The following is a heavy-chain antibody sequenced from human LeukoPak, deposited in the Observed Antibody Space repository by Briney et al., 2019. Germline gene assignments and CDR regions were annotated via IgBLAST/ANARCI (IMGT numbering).Heavy chain of an antibody. CDR2: IKQDGSER. CDR1: GFTFSRHW. Sequence: GWSLRLSCATSGFTFSRHWMSWVRQAPGKGPEWVANIKQDGSERYYVHSVKGRFTISRDNAKNSLYLQMNSLRAEDTAVYYCAKDSVIFGVVNAFDIWGQGTMVTVSS. J-gene: IGHJ3*02. D-gene: IGHD3-3*01. V-gene: IGHV3-7*03. CDR3: AKDSVIFGVVNAFDI.